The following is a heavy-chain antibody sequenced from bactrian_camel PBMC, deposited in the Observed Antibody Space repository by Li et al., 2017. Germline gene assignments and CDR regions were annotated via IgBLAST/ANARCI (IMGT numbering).Heavy chain of an antibody. CDR2: IDSSGGGA. CDR3: ASLSSGLG. J-gene: IGHJ4*01. CDR1: GFAFGTYA. Sequence: DVQLVESGGGLVQPGGSLTLSCAASGFAFGTYAMNWVRQAPGKGLEWVSTIDSSGGGARYADSVKGRFTISRDNGKNTMYLQLNTLKTKDMAMYYCASLSSGLGWGQGTQVTVS. V-gene: IGHV3S42*01.